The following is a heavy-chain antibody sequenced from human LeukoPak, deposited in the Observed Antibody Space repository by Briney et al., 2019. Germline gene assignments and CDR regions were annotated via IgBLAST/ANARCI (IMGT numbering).Heavy chain of an antibody. CDR3: AREHLVVVTAAIGYXFXX. V-gene: IGHV4-30-4*08. J-gene: IGHJ5*02. Sequence: SGTLSLTCTVSGGSISSGDYYWSWIRQPPGKGLEYIGYIYYSGSTYYNPSLKSRVTTSVDTSKNQFSLKLTSVTAADTAVYYXAREHLVVVTAAIGYXFXXWGQXXLVT. CDR2: IYYSGST. CDR1: GGSISSGDYY. D-gene: IGHD2-2*01.